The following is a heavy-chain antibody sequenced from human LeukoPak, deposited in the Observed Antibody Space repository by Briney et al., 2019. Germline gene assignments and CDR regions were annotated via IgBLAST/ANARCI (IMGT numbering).Heavy chain of an antibody. CDR3: ARDRTQNSGSHHY. V-gene: IGHV3-23*01. CDR2: INDSGDRT. D-gene: IGHD3-10*01. CDR1: GFTFSTYA. Sequence: GGFLRLSCAASGFTFSTYAMTWVRQAPGEGLEWVSGINDSGDRTLYADSVKGRFTISRDNSKNTLYLQMNSLRAVDTAVYYCARDRTQNSGSHHYWGQGILVTVSS. J-gene: IGHJ4*02.